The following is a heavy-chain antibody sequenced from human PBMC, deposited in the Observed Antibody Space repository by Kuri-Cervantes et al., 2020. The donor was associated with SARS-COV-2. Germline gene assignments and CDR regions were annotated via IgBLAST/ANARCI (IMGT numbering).Heavy chain of an antibody. D-gene: IGHD5-18*01. J-gene: IGHJ4*02. CDR1: GGSISSSSYY. Sequence: GSLRLSCTVSGGSISSSSYYWGWIRQPPGKGLEWIGSIYYSGSTYYNPSLKSRVTISVDTSKNQFSLKLSSVTAADTAVYYCASNGYTAMVEYYFDYWGQGTLVTVSS. CDR3: ASNGYTAMVEYYFDY. CDR2: IYYSGST. V-gene: IGHV4-39*01.